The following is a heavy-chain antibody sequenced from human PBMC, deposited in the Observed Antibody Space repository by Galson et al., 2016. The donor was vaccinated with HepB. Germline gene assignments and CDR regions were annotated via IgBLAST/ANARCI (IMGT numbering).Heavy chain of an antibody. Sequence: PALVKPTQTLTLTCTFSGFSLSTSGVGVGWIRQPPGKALEWLALMYWDDDKRYSPSLRSRLTITKDTSKKQVVLTMTNMDPVDTATYFCALTGSYQASDGFDIWGQGTMVTVSS. CDR3: ALTGSYQASDGFDI. CDR2: MYWDDDK. J-gene: IGHJ3*02. CDR1: GFSLSTSGVG. D-gene: IGHD1-26*01. V-gene: IGHV2-5*02.